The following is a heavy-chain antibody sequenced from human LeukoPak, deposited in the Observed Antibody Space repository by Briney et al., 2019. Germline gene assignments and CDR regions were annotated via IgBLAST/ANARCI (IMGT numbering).Heavy chain of an antibody. CDR1: GFTFGDYA. J-gene: IGHJ3*02. V-gene: IGHV3-49*04. D-gene: IGHD3-10*01. CDR2: IRSKAYGGTT. Sequence: HPGGSLRLSCTASGFTFGDYAMSWVRQAPGKGLEWVGFIRSKAYGGTTEYAASVKGRFTISRDDPKSIAYLQMNSLKTEDTAVYYCTRSSITMVRGVIIVDAFDIWGQGTMVTVSS. CDR3: TRSSITMVRGVIIVDAFDI.